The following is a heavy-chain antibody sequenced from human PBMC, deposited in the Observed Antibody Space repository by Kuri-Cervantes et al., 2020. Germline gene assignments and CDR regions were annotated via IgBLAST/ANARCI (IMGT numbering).Heavy chain of an antibody. Sequence: ETLSLTCAASGFTVSSNYMSWVRQAPGKGLEWVANIKQDGSEKYYVDSVKGRFTISRDSSKNTLYLQMNSLRAEDTGVYYCARGAPSDSWGQGTLVTVSS. CDR1: GFTVSSNY. V-gene: IGHV3-7*03. CDR3: ARGAPSDS. J-gene: IGHJ4*02. CDR2: IKQDGSEK.